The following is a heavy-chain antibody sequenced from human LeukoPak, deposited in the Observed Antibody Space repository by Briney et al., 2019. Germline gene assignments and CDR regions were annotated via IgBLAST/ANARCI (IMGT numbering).Heavy chain of an antibody. J-gene: IGHJ6*03. CDR3: ARVPRYFDRAPVGHYYYMDV. V-gene: IGHV1-2*02. CDR2: INPNSGGT. Sequence: ASVKVSCKASGYTFTGYYMHWVRQAPGQGLEWMGWINPNSGGTNYAQKFQGRVTMTRDTSISTAYMELSRLRSDDTVVYYCARVPRYFDRAPVGHYYYMDVWGKGTTVTISS. CDR1: GYTFTGYY. D-gene: IGHD3-9*01.